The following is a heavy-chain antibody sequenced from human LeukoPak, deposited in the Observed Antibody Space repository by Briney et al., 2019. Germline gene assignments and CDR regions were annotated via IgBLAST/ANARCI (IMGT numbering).Heavy chain of an antibody. J-gene: IGHJ4*02. CDR2: IDPSGGST. Sequence: ASVKVSCKASGYTFTSYYMHWVRQAPGQGLEWMGIIDPSGGSTSHAQKFQGRVTMTRDMSTSTVHMELSSLRSEDTAVYYRARSGVSYYFDYWGQGTLVTVSS. D-gene: IGHD3-10*01. CDR3: ARSGVSYYFDY. CDR1: GYTFTSYY. V-gene: IGHV1-46*01.